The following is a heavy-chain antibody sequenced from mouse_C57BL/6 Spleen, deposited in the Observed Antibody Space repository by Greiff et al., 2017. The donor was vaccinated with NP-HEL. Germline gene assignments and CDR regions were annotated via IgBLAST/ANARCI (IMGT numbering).Heavy chain of an antibody. CDR2: FHPYNDDT. D-gene: IGHD2-4*01. Sequence: QVKLQQSGAELVKPGASVKMSCKASGYTFTTYPIEWMKQNHGKSLEWIGNFHPYNDDTKYNEKFKGKATLTVEKSSSTVYLELSRLTSDDSAVYYCARVFYYDYDAGYYFDYWGQGTTLTVSS. J-gene: IGHJ2*01. CDR1: GYTFTTYP. V-gene: IGHV1-47*01. CDR3: ARVFYYDYDAGYYFDY.